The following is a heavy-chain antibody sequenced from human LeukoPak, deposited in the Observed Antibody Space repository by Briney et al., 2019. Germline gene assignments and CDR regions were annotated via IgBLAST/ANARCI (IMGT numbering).Heavy chain of an antibody. D-gene: IGHD2-2*01. CDR1: GGSISSSSYY. CDR2: INYSGST. Sequence: SETLSLTCTVSGGSISSSSYYWGWIRQPPGKGLEWIGSINYSGSTYHNPSLKSRVTISVDTSKNQFSLKVSSVTAADTAAYYCARHAEACTTSCPLDYWGQGTLVTVSS. J-gene: IGHJ4*02. V-gene: IGHV4-39*01. CDR3: ARHAEACTTSCPLDY.